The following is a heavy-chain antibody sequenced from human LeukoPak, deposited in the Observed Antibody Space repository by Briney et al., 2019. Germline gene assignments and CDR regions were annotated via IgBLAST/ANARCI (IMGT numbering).Heavy chain of an antibody. CDR1: GFTFSSYN. CDR2: ISDGGNSV. J-gene: IGHJ4*02. Sequence: GESLRLSCAASGFTFSSYNMNWVRQAPGKGLEWVSSISDGGNSVFYAGSVKGRFTISRDNAKNSLYLQMNSLRAEDTAIYYCARAGSGWYPVNWGQGTLVTVCS. CDR3: ARAGSGWYPVN. V-gene: IGHV3-21*01. D-gene: IGHD6-19*01.